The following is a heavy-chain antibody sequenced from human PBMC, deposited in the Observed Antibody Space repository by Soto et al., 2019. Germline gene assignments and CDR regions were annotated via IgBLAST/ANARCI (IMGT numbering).Heavy chain of an antibody. Sequence: QVHLVQSGAEVKKPGASVKVSCKASGYTFTSYGITWVRQAPGQGLEWMGWISAHNGNTDYPQKLQGRVIVTRDTSTRTAYMELRSLLSDDTAVYYCARGRYGDYWGQGALVTVSS. CDR2: ISAHNGNT. CDR1: GYTFTSYG. CDR3: ARGRYGDY. J-gene: IGHJ4*02. D-gene: IGHD1-1*01. V-gene: IGHV1-18*01.